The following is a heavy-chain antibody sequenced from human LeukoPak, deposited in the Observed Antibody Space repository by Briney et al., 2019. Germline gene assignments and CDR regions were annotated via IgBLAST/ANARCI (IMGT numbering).Heavy chain of an antibody. CDR1: GGTFSSYA. V-gene: IGHV1-69*13. J-gene: IGHJ5*02. D-gene: IGHD2-2*01. Sequence: SVKVSCKASGGTFSSYAISWVRQAPGQGLEWMGGTIPIFGTANYAQKFQGRVTITADESTSTAYMELSSLRSEDTAVYYCARDGRYCSSTSCTRGWFDPWGQGTLVTVSS. CDR2: TIPIFGTA. CDR3: ARDGRYCSSTSCTRGWFDP.